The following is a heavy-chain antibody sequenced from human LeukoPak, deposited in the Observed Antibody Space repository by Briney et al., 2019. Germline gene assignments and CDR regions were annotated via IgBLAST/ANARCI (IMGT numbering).Heavy chain of an antibody. J-gene: IGHJ4*02. V-gene: IGHV4-59*01. D-gene: IGHD3-10*01. CDR3: AREGRTMVRGVITSNFDY. Sequence: SETLSLTCTVSGGSINNYFWSWIRQPPGKGPEWIAYIHSSGSTSHNPSLKSRVTISVDTSKNEFSLKLTSVNAADTAVYYCAREGRTMVRGVITSNFDYWGQGTLVTVSS. CDR2: IHSSGST. CDR1: GGSINNYF.